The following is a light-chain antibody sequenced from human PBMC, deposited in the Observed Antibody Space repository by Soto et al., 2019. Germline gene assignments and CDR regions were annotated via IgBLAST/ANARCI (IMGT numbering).Light chain of an antibody. CDR1: QSVSGG. CDR2: EAS. J-gene: IGKJ5*01. V-gene: IGKV1-5*01. Sequence: DIEMTQSPSTLSASVGDRVTLSCRASQSVSGGLAWYHQKPGQAPKLLIYEASTLATGVPSRFSGSGSGTEFTLTISGLQPDDFASYYCQQYNSYPLTFGQGTRLEIK. CDR3: QQYNSYPLT.